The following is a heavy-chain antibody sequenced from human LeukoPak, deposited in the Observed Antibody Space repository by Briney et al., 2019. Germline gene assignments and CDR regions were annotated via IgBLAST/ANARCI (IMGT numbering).Heavy chain of an antibody. V-gene: IGHV3-30*02. D-gene: IGHD5/OR15-5a*01. CDR3: AKDGGSTNFDL. CDR1: GFTFSDYS. Sequence: GGSLRLSCAASGFTFSDYSMHWVRQAPGKGLNWVAFIRYDGNNKYYADSVKGRFTISRDNSKNMLYLEMNSLSTEGTAVYYCAKDGGSTNFDLWGRGTLVTVSS. J-gene: IGHJ2*01. CDR2: IRYDGNNK.